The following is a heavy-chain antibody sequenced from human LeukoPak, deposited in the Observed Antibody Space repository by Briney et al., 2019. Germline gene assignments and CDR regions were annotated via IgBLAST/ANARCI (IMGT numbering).Heavy chain of an antibody. Sequence: PSETLSLTCTVSGGSISSSSYYWGWIRQPPGKGLEWIGYIYYSGSTNYNPSLKSRVTISVDTSKNQFSLKLSSVTAADTAVYYCARGALVYGYWGQGTLVTVSS. CDR1: GGSISSSSYY. V-gene: IGHV4-61*05. CDR3: ARGALVYGY. CDR2: IYYSGST. D-gene: IGHD2/OR15-2a*01. J-gene: IGHJ4*02.